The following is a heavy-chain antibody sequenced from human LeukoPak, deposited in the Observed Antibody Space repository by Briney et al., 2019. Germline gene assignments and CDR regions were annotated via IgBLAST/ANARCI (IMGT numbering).Heavy chain of an antibody. D-gene: IGHD6-25*01. V-gene: IGHV1-2*02. J-gene: IGHJ4*02. CDR1: GYTFTAYY. CDR2: INPNSGDT. Sequence: GASVEVSCKASGYTFTAYYMHWARQAPGQGLEWMGWINPNSGDTNYAQEFQGRVTMTRDTSINTAYMELSGLRSDDTAVYYCARDLTFTSGRGVYWGQGTLVTVSS. CDR3: ARDLTFTSGRGVY.